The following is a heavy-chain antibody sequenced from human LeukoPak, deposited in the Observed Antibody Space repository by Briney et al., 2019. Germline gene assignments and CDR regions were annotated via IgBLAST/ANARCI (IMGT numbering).Heavy chain of an antibody. J-gene: IGHJ4*02. D-gene: IGHD6-13*01. CDR2: ISYDGSNK. V-gene: IGHV3-30*18. CDR3: AKDLGAAAGSTPYYFDY. Sequence: PGGSLRLSCAASGFTFSSYGMHWVRQAPGKGLEWVAVISYDGSNKYYADSVKGRFTISRDNSKNTLYLQMNSLRAEDTAVYYCAKDLGAAAGSTPYYFDYWGQGTLVTVSS. CDR1: GFTFSSYG.